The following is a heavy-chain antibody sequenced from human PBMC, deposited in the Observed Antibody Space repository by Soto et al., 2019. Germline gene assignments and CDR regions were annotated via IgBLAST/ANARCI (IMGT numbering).Heavy chain of an antibody. CDR1: GYTFTSYA. CDR2: INAGNGNT. D-gene: IGHD3-10*01. Sequence: ASVKVSCKAPGYTFTSYAMHWVRQAPGQRLEWMGWINAGNGNTKYSQKFQGRVTITRDTSASTAYMELSSLRSEDTAVYYCARVMARHQCPTMDVWGQGTTVTVSS. J-gene: IGHJ6*02. CDR3: ARVMARHQCPTMDV. V-gene: IGHV1-3*01.